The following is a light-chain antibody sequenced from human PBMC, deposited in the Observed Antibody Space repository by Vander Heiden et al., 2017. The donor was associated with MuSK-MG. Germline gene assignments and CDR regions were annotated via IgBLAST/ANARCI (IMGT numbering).Light chain of an antibody. CDR2: ENN. V-gene: IGLV1-40*01. J-gene: IGLJ1*01. Sequence: QSVLTQPPSVSGAPGQRVTISCTGSRSNIGAGYDVHWYQQLPGTAPKLLSDENNNRPSGVPDRFSGSKSGNSASLAITGLQAGDEADYDCQSYDSRLTFSEVFGTGTKVTVL. CDR3: QSYDSRLTFSEV. CDR1: RSNIGAGYD.